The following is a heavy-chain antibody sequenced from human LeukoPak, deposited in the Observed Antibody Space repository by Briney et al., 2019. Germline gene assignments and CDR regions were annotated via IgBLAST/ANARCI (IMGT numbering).Heavy chain of an antibody. V-gene: IGHV4-4*07. Sequence: PSETLSLTCTVSGGSISSYYWSWIRQPAGKGLEWIGRIDTSGNTNYKPSLKSRVTMSVDTSKSQFSLKLSSVTAADTAVYYCARVSSSWYQDWYFDLWGRGTLVIVSS. CDR3: ARVSSSWYQDWYFDL. D-gene: IGHD6-13*01. J-gene: IGHJ2*01. CDR2: IDTSGNT. CDR1: GGSISSYY.